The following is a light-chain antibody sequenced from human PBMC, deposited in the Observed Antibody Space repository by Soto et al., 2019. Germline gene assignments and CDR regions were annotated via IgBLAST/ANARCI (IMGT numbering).Light chain of an antibody. CDR3: SSYTSSSTLMV. Sequence: QSALTQPASVSGSPGQSITISCTGTSSDVGGYNYVSWYQQHPGKAPKLMIYDVSNRPSGVSNRFSGSKSGNTASLTISGLKDEDDADYYCSSYTSSSTLMVFGGGTKLTVL. CDR1: SSDVGGYNY. V-gene: IGLV2-14*01. J-gene: IGLJ2*01. CDR2: DVS.